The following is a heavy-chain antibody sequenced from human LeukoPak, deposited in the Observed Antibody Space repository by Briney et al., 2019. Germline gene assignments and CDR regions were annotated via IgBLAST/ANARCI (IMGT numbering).Heavy chain of an antibody. Sequence: GGSLRLSCAASGFTFEDYVMHWVGQAPGKGVEGVSGISWNIVSIPYPDSVKGLFTISRDNANIPLYLQMNSLRAEDTALYYCAKDMVAVADYYFDYWGQGTLVTVAS. CDR2: ISWNIVSI. CDR1: GFTFEDYV. D-gene: IGHD6-19*01. CDR3: AKDMVAVADYYFDY. J-gene: IGHJ4*02. V-gene: IGHV3-9*01.